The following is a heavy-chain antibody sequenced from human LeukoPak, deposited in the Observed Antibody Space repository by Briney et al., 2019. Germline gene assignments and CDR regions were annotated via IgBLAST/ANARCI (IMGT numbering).Heavy chain of an antibody. CDR3: VRNRGWYALDM. V-gene: IGHV3-7*01. D-gene: IGHD6-19*01. J-gene: IGHJ3*02. Sequence: TGGSLRLSCIGSGFTFSDFWMTWVRQTPGQGLEWVASVNKDGYQKQYADSLRGRFTISKDNSKNSMYLQLNSLRAEDTGVYYCVRNRGWYALDMWGQGTMVTVSS. CDR2: VNKDGYQK. CDR1: GFTFSDFW.